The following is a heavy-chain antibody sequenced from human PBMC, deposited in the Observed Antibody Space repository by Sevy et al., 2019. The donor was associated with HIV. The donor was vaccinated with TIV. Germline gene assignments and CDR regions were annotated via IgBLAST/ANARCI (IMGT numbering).Heavy chain of an antibody. CDR2: IRSKAYGGTT. D-gene: IGHD5-18*01. Sequence: GGSLRLSCTASGFTFGDYAMSWFRQAPGKGLEWVGFIRSKAYGGTTEYAASVKGRFTISRDDSKSMAYLQMNSLKTEDTAVYYCTRDPDRGYSYRPEGYWGQGTLVTVSS. CDR1: GFTFGDYA. V-gene: IGHV3-49*03. CDR3: TRDPDRGYSYRPEGY. J-gene: IGHJ4*02.